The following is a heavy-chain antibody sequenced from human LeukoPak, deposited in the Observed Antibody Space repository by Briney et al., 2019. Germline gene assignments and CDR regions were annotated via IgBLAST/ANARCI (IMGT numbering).Heavy chain of an antibody. CDR3: VRAGSYYNLAYAADT. CDR1: GYTFTTYD. CDR2: ISSYNGDT. Sequence: GASVTVSCKTSGYTFTTYDINWVRQAPGQGLEWMGWISSYNGDTNYAQKLQGRVTMTTDTSTSTAYMELRSLRSDDTAVYYCVRAGSYYNLAYAADTWGQGSQVTVSS. V-gene: IGHV1-18*01. D-gene: IGHD3-10*01. J-gene: IGHJ5*02.